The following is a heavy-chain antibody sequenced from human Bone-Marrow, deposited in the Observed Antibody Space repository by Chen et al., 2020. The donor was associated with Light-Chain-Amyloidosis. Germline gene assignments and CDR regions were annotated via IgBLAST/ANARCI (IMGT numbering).Heavy chain of an antibody. V-gene: IGHV3-7*01. CDR2: IKEDGSTR. Sequence: EVLLVQSGGGLVQPGGSLGISCEASGFTVSKCWMTWVRQAPGEGLEWVANIKEDGSTRYYADSVKARFTISRDNAKNSLFLQMDSLRAEDTAVYYCAREDCSSNNCPFDYWGQGILVTVSS. J-gene: IGHJ4*02. CDR3: AREDCSSNNCPFDY. D-gene: IGHD2-2*01. CDR1: GFTVSKCW.